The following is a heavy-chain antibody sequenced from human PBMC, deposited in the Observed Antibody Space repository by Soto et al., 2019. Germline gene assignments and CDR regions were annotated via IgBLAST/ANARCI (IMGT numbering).Heavy chain of an antibody. Sequence: GASGKVSCKASGYTFTSYSMHWVRQAPGQRLEWMGWINAGNGNTKYSQKFQGRVTMTRDTSASTAYMELRSLRSDDTAVFYCAREMVRGVGSDYWGQGTLVTVSS. CDR2: INAGNGNT. V-gene: IGHV1-3*01. J-gene: IGHJ4*02. D-gene: IGHD3-10*01. CDR3: AREMVRGVGSDY. CDR1: GYTFTSYS.